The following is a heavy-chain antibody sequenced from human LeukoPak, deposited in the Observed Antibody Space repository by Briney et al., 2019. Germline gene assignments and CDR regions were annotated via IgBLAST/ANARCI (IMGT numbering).Heavy chain of an antibody. CDR1: GYTFTGYY. V-gene: IGHV1-2*02. CDR3: ARDRSAYFDAFDI. Sequence: ASVKVSCKASGYTFTGYYMHWVRQAPGQGLEWMGWINPNSGGTNYAQKFQGRVTMTRDTSISTAYMELSRLRSDDTAVYYCARDRSAYFDAFDIWGQGTMVTVSS. J-gene: IGHJ3*02. CDR2: INPNSGGT. D-gene: IGHD2/OR15-2a*01.